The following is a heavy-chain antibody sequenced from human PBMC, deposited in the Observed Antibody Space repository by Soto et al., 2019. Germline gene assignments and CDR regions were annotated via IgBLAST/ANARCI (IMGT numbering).Heavy chain of an antibody. Sequence: QVQLVQSGAEVKKPGSSVKVSCKASGGTFNRYAISWLRQAPGQGPEWMGGITPMFGIGNYAQKFQGRVTITADASTTTAHMELRRLTCEDTAVYYCAQTLGSAVAGPGRFDLWGRGTRVSVSS. CDR1: GGTFNRYA. CDR2: ITPMFGIG. CDR3: AQTLGSAVAGPGRFDL. V-gene: IGHV1-69*12. D-gene: IGHD6-19*01. J-gene: IGHJ2*01.